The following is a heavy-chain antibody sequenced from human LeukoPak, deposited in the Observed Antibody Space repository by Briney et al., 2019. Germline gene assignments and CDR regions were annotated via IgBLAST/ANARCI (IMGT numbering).Heavy chain of an antibody. CDR1: GFTFSSYA. CDR2: ISYDGSNK. Sequence: PGGSLRLSCAASGFTFSSYAMHWVRQAPGKGLEWVAVISYDGSNKYYADSVKGRFTISRDSSKNTLYLQMNNLRAEDTAVYYCAKDIRYSSSSSYYMDVWGKGTTVTVSS. V-gene: IGHV3-30*04. CDR3: AKDIRYSSSSSYYMDV. J-gene: IGHJ6*03. D-gene: IGHD6-13*01.